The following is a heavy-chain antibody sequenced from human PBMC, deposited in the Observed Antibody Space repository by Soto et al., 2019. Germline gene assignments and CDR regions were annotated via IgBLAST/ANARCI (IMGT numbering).Heavy chain of an antibody. CDR2: INPNSGGT. CDR1: GYTFTGYY. Sequence: GASVKVSCKASGYTFTGYYMHWVRQAPGLGLEWMGWINPNSGGTNYAQKFQGWVTMTRDTSISTAYMELRSLRSDDTALYYCARAGAELTQLCDYWGQGTLVTVSS. V-gene: IGHV1-2*04. D-gene: IGHD1-1*01. CDR3: ARAGAELTQLCDY. J-gene: IGHJ4*02.